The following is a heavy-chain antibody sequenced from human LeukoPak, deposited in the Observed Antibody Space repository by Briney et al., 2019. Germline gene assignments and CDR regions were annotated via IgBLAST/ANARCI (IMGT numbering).Heavy chain of an antibody. CDR3: AREPPGYYDSSGYYVFDY. Sequence: SETLSLTCTVSGGSISSYYWSWIRQPAGKGQEWIGRIYTSGSTNYNPSLKSRVTMSVDTSKNQFSLKLSSVTAADTAVYYCAREPPGYYDSSGYYVFDYWGQGTLVTVSS. D-gene: IGHD3-22*01. V-gene: IGHV4-4*07. J-gene: IGHJ4*02. CDR2: IYTSGST. CDR1: GGSISSYY.